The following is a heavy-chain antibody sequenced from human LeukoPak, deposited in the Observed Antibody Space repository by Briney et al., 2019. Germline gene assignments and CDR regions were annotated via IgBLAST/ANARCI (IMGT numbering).Heavy chain of an antibody. CDR2: IWYDGSNK. CDR1: GFTFSSYG. CDR3: AKDASYYYDSSGYFNYFDY. D-gene: IGHD3-22*01. V-gene: IGHV3-33*06. Sequence: PGGSLRLSCAASGFTFSSYGMHWVRQAPGKGLEWVAVIWYDGSNKYYADSVKGRFTISRDNSKNTPYLQMNSLRAEDTAVYYCAKDASYYYDSSGYFNYFDYWGQGTLVTVSS. J-gene: IGHJ4*02.